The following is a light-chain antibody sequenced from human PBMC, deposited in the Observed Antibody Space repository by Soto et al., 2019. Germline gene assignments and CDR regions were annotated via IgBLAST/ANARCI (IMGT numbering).Light chain of an antibody. Sequence: ELVLTQSPGTLSLSPGERATLSCRASQSVSSSYLAWYQQKPGQAPRLIIYGASDRSTGIPDRFSGCGSWTDFTLTISRLEPEDFAVYYCQEYGSSPYTLGQGTNLLSK. J-gene: IGKJ2*01. V-gene: IGKV3-20*01. CDR3: QEYGSSPYT. CDR1: QSVSSSY. CDR2: GAS.